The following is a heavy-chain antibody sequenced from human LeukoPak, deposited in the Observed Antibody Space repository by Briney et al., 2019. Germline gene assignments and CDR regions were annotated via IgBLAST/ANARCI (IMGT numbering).Heavy chain of an antibody. J-gene: IGHJ4*02. CDR2: INPNSGGT. D-gene: IGHD3-10*01. CDR1: GDTFTGDY. V-gene: IGHV1-2*02. CDR3: ARTIRVRGVIKYYFAY. Sequence: GASVNVSCKASGDTFTGDYMHWVRQAPGRGLECMLWINPNSGGTNYEQKFQGRVTMSRDTSISTAYMELSRLRSDDTAVYYCARTIRVRGVIKYYFAYWGQGTLVTVSS.